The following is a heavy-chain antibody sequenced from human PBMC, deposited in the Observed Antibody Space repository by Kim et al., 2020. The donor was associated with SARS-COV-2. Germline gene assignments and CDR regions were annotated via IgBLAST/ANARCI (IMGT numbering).Heavy chain of an antibody. D-gene: IGHD3-16*01. Sequence: DYAAPVKGRFTISRDGSKNTLYLQMNSLKTEDTAVYYGTTDGGEAGALDYWGQGTLVTVSS. CDR3: TTDGGEAGALDY. J-gene: IGHJ4*02. V-gene: IGHV3-15*01.